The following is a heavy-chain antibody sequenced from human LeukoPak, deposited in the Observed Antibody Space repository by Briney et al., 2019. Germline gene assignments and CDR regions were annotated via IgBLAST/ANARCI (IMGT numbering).Heavy chain of an antibody. J-gene: IGHJ2*01. CDR2: VYYSGST. CDR3: ARADFGDYEWYFDL. D-gene: IGHD4-17*01. Sequence: PSETLSLTCTVSGGPIRDYYWSWIRQASRKGLEWIGSVYYSGSTIYNPSLKSRVTISMDTSKKNFSLQLTSVTAAETAVYYCARADFGDYEWYFDLWGRGTLVTVSS. CDR1: GGPIRDYY. V-gene: IGHV4-59*01.